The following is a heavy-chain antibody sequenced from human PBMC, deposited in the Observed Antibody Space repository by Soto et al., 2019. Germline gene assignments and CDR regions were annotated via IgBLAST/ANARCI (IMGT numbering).Heavy chain of an antibody. V-gene: IGHV3-30*18. CDR3: AKDKFSDLVHQLDC. J-gene: IGHJ4*02. CDR1: GFTFSNYG. CDR2: ISYDGNTK. Sequence: SGGSLRLSCAASGFTFSNYGMHWVRQAPGKGLEWVAVISYDGNTKLYADSVKGRFTISRDNSKSTLDLQMNSLRAEDTAVYYCAKDKFSDLVHQLDCWGQGALVTLSS. D-gene: IGHD2-2*01.